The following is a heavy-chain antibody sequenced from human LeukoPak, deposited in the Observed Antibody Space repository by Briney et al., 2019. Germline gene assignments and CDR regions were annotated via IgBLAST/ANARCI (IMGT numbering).Heavy chain of an antibody. CDR3: ARGYCSGGSCYSLDY. CDR2: IIPIFGTA. D-gene: IGHD2-15*01. Sequence: SVKVSCKASGGTFSSYAISWVRQAPGQGLEWMGRIIPIFGTANYAQKFQGRVTITTDESTSTAYMELSSLRSEDAAVYYCARGYCSGGSCYSLDYWGQGTLVTVSS. V-gene: IGHV1-69*05. J-gene: IGHJ4*02. CDR1: GGTFSSYA.